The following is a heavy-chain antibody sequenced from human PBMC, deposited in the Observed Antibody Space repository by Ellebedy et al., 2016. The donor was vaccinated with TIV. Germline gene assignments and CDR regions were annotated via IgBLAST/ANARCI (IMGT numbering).Heavy chain of an antibody. D-gene: IGHD1-14*01. CDR3: ARRGAPDF. CDR1: GGSFSGYY. Sequence: SETLSLTXAVYGGSFSGYYWSWIRQSPEKGLEWVGEINHSGTTNYNPSLKSRVTISVIPSKKQFSLKLTSISVADTAVYYCARRGAPDFWGQGTQVTVSS. CDR2: INHSGTT. J-gene: IGHJ4*02. V-gene: IGHV4-34*01.